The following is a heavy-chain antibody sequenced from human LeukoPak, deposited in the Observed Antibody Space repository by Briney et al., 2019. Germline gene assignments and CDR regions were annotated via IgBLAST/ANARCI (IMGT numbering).Heavy chain of an antibody. CDR2: INPNSGGT. D-gene: IGHD3-3*01. CDR3: ARATRRNGRFEYYFDY. V-gene: IGHV1-2*02. J-gene: IGHJ4*02. CDR1: GYTFTGYY. Sequence: GASVKVSCKASGYTFTGYYMHWVRQAPGQGLEWMGWINPNSGGTNYAQKFQGRVTITRDTSASTAYMELSSLRSEDTAVYYCARATRRNGRFEYYFDYWGQGTLVTVSS.